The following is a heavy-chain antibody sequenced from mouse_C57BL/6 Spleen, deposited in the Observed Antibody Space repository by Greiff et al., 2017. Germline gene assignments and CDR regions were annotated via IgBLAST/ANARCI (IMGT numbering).Heavy chain of an antibody. Sequence: VKLQESGAELVKPGASVKLSCKASGYTFTEYTIHWVKQRSGQGLEWIGWFYPGSGSIKYNEKFKDKATLTADKSSSTVYMELSRLTSEDSAVYFCARHEDSIYYGRDYFDYWGQGTTLTVSS. CDR2: FYPGSGSI. CDR3: ARHEDSIYYGRDYFDY. D-gene: IGHD1-1*01. CDR1: GYTFTEYT. J-gene: IGHJ2*01. V-gene: IGHV1-62-2*01.